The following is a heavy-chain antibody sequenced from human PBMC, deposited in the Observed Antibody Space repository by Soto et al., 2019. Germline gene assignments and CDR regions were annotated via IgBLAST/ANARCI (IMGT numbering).Heavy chain of an antibody. J-gene: IGHJ6*02. CDR1: GFTFSSYG. D-gene: IGHD1-1*01. CDR3: AKDERYYYYCGMDV. Sequence: GGSLRLSCAASGFTFSSYGMHWVRQAPGKGLEWVAVISYDGGNKYYADSVKGRFTISRDNSKNTLYLQMNSLRAEDTAVYYCAKDERYYYYCGMDVWGQGTTVTVSS. V-gene: IGHV3-30*18. CDR2: ISYDGGNK.